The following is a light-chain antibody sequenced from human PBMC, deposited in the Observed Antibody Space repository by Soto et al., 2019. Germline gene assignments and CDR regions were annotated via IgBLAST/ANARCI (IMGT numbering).Light chain of an antibody. CDR2: GAS. CDR1: QSISGY. J-gene: IGKJ4*01. Sequence: DIQMTQSPSSLSASVGDRVTITCRASQSISGYLNWYQQKPGKAPKVLISGASTLHNGVPSRFSGRGSGTYFTLTISSLQPDDVATYYCQQSLSTLLTFGGGTTVEIK. CDR3: QQSLSTLLT. V-gene: IGKV1-39*01.